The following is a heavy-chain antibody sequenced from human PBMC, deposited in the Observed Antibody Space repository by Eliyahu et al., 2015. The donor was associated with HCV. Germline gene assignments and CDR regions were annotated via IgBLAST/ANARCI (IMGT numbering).Heavy chain of an antibody. Sequence: QITLKESGPTLVKPTQTLTLTCTFSGFSLSTSRVGVGWIRQPPGMALEWLALFYWDDDQSYTPSLKSRLTITKDTSKNQVILTVTSMDPVDTATYFCARTSVYSRSEFHFDYWGQGTLVTVSS. D-gene: IGHD6-6*01. CDR1: GFSLSTSRVG. V-gene: IGHV2-5*02. CDR3: ARTSVYSRSEFHFDY. CDR2: FYWDDDQ. J-gene: IGHJ4*02.